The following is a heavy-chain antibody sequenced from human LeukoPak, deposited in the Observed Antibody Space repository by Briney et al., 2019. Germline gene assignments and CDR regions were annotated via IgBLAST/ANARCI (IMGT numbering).Heavy chain of an antibody. V-gene: IGHV3-64D*06. Sequence: GGSLRLSCAASGFTFSSYAMHWVRQAPGKGLEYVSAISPNGDSTYYADSVRGRFSISRDNTKNTLYLQVNSLRPEDTAVYYCVPKGNEGYWGQGTLVTVSS. CDR3: VPKGNEGY. J-gene: IGHJ4*02. CDR1: GFTFSSYA. D-gene: IGHD1-1*01. CDR2: ISPNGDST.